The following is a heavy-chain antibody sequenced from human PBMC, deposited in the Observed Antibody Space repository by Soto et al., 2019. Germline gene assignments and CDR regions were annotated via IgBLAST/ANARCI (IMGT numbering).Heavy chain of an antibody. CDR2: IYYSGST. J-gene: IGHJ4*02. V-gene: IGHV4-39*01. CDR1: GGSISSSSYY. Sequence: SETLSLTCTVSGGSISSSSYYWGWIRQPPGKGLEWIGSIYYSGSTYYNPSLKSRATISVDTSKNQFSLKLSSVTAADTAVYYCARHYSSGWYQITHFDYWGQGTLVTVSS. D-gene: IGHD6-19*01. CDR3: ARHYSSGWYQITHFDY.